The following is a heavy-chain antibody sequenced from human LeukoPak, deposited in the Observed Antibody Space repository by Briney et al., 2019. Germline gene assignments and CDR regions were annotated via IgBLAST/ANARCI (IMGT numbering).Heavy chain of an antibody. CDR2: ITNDGSST. CDR3: ARGRPHGNDY. CDR1: GLTFSSHW. V-gene: IGHV3-74*01. J-gene: IGHJ4*02. D-gene: IGHD4-23*01. Sequence: GGSLRLSCAASGLTFSSHWMHWVRQAPGKGLVWVSRITNDGSSTTYADSVKGRFTISRDNAKNMLYLQVNSLRVEDTAVYYCARGRPHGNDYWGQGTLVTVSS.